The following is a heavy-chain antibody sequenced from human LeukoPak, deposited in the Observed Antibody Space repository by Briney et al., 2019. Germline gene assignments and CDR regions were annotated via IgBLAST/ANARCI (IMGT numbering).Heavy chain of an antibody. J-gene: IGHJ4*02. V-gene: IGHV4-34*01. CDR2: INHSGNT. CDR3: ARGGYWKFDY. CDR1: GESFRGYY. Sequence: PSETLSLTCAVYGESFRGYYWSWIRQPPGKGLEWIGEINHSGNTNYNPSLKSRVSTSVDTSKNHFSLKLSSVTAADTAVYYCARGGYWKFDYWGQGDMVTVSS. D-gene: IGHD3-22*01.